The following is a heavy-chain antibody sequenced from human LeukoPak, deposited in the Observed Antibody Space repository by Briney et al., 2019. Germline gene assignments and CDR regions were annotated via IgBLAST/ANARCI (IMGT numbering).Heavy chain of an antibody. CDR1: GGSISSSSYY. J-gene: IGHJ4*02. V-gene: IGHV4-39*01. CDR3: ATQDDYSNYRYFDY. Sequence: PSETLSLTCTVCGGSISSSSYYCGWIRQPPGKGLEWIGSIYYSGSTYYNPSLKSRVTISVDTSKNQFSLKLSSVTAAGTAVYYCATQDDYSNYRYFDYWGQGTLVTVSS. CDR2: IYYSGST. D-gene: IGHD4-11*01.